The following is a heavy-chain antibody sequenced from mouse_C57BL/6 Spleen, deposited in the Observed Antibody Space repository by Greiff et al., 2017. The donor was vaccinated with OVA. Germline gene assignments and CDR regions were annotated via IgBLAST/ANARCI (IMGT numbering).Heavy chain of an antibody. CDR1: GYTFTDYY. CDR3: ARGDLYGSSPFAY. D-gene: IGHD1-1*01. V-gene: IGHV1-26*01. Sequence: VQLQQSGPELVKPGASVKISCKASGYTFTDYYMNWVKQSHGKSLEWIGDINPNNGGTSYNQKFKGKATLTVDKSSSTAYMELRSLTSEDSAVYYCARGDLYGSSPFAYWGQGTLVTVSA. CDR2: INPNNGGT. J-gene: IGHJ3*01.